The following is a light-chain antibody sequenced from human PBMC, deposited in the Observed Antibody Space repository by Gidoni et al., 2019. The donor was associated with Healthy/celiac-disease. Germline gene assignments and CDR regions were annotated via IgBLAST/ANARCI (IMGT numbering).Light chain of an antibody. V-gene: IGLV1-44*01. CDR2: SKN. J-gene: IGLJ3*02. CDR3: AAWDDSLNIGRV. CDR1: STNTGSHT. Sequence: QSVLTQPPSASGTPGQRVTISRSGSSTNTGSHTVNWYQQLPGTAPKLLIYSKNQRPSGVPDRFSGSKSGTSASLAISGLQSEDEADYYCAAWDDSLNIGRVFGGGTKLTVL.